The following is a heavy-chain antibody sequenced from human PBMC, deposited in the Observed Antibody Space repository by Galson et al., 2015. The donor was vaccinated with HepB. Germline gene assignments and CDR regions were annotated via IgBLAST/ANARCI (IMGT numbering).Heavy chain of an antibody. V-gene: IGHV1-18*01. CDR3: ARGDYYDNTGYYHY. D-gene: IGHD3-22*01. Sequence: SVKVSCKASGYTFAAYAINWVRQAPGQGLEWMGWISAYNGNTNYAQKLQGRVTMTTDRSTSTAYMELRTLRSDDTAVYYCARGDYYDNTGYYHYWGQGTLVTVSS. CDR1: GYTFAAYA. J-gene: IGHJ4*02. CDR2: ISAYNGNT.